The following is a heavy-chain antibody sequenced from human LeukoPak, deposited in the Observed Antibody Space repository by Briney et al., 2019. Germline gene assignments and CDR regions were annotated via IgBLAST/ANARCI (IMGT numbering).Heavy chain of an antibody. CDR2: ISYDGGNT. CDR3: ARVRAGGYFDY. J-gene: IGHJ4*02. V-gene: IGHV3-30-3*01. Sequence: PGGSLRLSCAASGFTFSSNAIHWVRQAPGKGLEWVAEISYDGGNTYYADSVKGRFTISRDNAKNSLYLQMSSLRDEDTAVYYCARVRAGGYFDYWGQGTLVTVSS. CDR1: GFTFSSNA.